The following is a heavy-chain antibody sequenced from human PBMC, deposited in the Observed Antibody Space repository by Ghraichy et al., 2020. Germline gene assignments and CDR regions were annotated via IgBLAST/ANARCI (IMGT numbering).Heavy chain of an antibody. J-gene: IGHJ6*03. CDR1: GYTFTSYD. CDR2: MNPNSGNT. V-gene: IGHV1-8*01. Sequence: ASVKVSCKASGYTFTSYDINWVRQATGQGLEWMGWMNPNSGNTGYAQKFQGRVTMTRNTSISTAYMELSSLRSEDTAVYYCARGFWSGYTPAGGLYLWYYYYMDVWGKGTTVTVSS. D-gene: IGHD3-3*01. CDR3: ARGFWSGYTPAGGLYLWYYYYMDV.